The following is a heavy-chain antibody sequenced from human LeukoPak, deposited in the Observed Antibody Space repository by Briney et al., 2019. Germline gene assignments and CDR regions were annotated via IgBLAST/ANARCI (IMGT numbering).Heavy chain of an antibody. CDR3: ARSRIAAAGTAVY. J-gene: IGHJ4*02. CDR1: GYTFTGYY. CDR2: INPNSGGT. V-gene: IGHV1-2*02. D-gene: IGHD6-13*01. Sequence: GASVKVSCKASGYTFTGYYMHWVRQAPGQGLEWMGWINPNSGGTNYAQKFQGRVTMTRDTSISTAYMEVSRLRSDDTAVYYCARSRIAAAGTAVYWGQGTRVTVSS.